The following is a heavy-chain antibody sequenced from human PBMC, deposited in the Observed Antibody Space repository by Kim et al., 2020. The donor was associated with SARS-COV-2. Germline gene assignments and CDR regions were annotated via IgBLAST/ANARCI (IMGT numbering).Heavy chain of an antibody. CDR2: INTNTGNP. J-gene: IGHJ5*02. CDR1: GYSFTSYA. D-gene: IGHD3-10*01. Sequence: ASVKVSCKASGYSFTSYAMNWVRQAPGQGLEWMGWINTNTGNPAYAQGFTGRFVFSLDTSVSTAYLEISSLKAEDTAVYYCARGVSSGSYYFWLDPWGQGTLVTVSS. V-gene: IGHV7-4-1*02. CDR3: ARGVSSGSYYFWLDP.